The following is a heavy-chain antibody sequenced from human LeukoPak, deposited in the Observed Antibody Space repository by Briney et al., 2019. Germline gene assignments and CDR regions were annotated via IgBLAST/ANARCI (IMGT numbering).Heavy chain of an antibody. Sequence: GRSLRLSCAASGFTFDDYAMHWVRQAPGKGLERVSGISWNSGSIGYADSVKGRFTISRDNAKNSLYLQMNSLRAEDTALYYCAKDIRHYDFWSGSYYYYGMDVWGQGTTVTVSS. V-gene: IGHV3-9*01. D-gene: IGHD3-3*01. J-gene: IGHJ6*02. CDR3: AKDIRHYDFWSGSYYYYGMDV. CDR1: GFTFDDYA. CDR2: ISWNSGSI.